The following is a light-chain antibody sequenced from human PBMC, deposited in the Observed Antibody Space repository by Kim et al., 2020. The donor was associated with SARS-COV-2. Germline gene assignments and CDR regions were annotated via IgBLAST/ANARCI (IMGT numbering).Light chain of an antibody. J-gene: IGKJ4*01. CDR2: GAS. V-gene: IGKV1-33*01. CDR1: QDIRIY. CDR3: QQYDNLPLT. Sequence: ASVGDRVTITCQASQDIRIYLNWYQQKPGKAPKVLISGASNLETGVPSRFSGSGSGTEYAFTISSLQPEDIAMYFCQQYDNLPLTFGGGTKVEVK.